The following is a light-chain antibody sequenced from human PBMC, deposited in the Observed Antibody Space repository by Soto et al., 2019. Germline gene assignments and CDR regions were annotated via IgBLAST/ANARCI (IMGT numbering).Light chain of an antibody. Sequence: VMTLSLATLSVSPGERATLSCRASQSVSSNLAWYQQKPGQAPRLLIYAASTRATDIPARFSGSGSGTEFTLTISSLQSEDFAIYYCQQYNNWPITFGQGTRLEI. CDR2: AAS. V-gene: IGKV3-15*01. J-gene: IGKJ5*01. CDR1: QSVSSN. CDR3: QQYNNWPIT.